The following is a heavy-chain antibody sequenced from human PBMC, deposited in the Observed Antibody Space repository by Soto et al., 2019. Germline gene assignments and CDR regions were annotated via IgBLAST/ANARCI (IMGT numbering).Heavy chain of an antibody. J-gene: IGHJ4*02. CDR1: GYGFTSYD. D-gene: IGHD6-13*01. Sequence: RASLKVSCKTSGYGFTSYDITWVRQAPGQGLEWMGWVNPKSGNTGYAQKFQGRLTMTRNTSIGTAYMELSSLRSEDTAVYYCTKKGSGNWYYFHYWGQGSMVTVYS. V-gene: IGHV1-8*01. CDR3: TKKGSGNWYYFHY. CDR2: VNPKSGNT.